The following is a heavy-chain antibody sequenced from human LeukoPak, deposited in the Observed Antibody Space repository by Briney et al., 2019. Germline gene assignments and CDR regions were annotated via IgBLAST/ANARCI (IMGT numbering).Heavy chain of an antibody. V-gene: IGHV1-24*01. Sequence: ASVKVSCKVSGYTLTELSMHWVRQAPGKGLEWMGGFDPEDGETIYAQKFQGRVTMTEDTSTDTAYMELSSLRSEDTAVYYCATGTKIVVVPDYWGQETLVTVSS. D-gene: IGHD3-22*01. J-gene: IGHJ4*02. CDR2: FDPEDGET. CDR1: GYTLTELS. CDR3: ATGTKIVVVPDY.